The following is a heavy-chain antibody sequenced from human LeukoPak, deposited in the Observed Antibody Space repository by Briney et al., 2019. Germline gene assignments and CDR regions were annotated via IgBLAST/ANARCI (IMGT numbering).Heavy chain of an antibody. V-gene: IGHV1-2*02. CDR2: INPNSGGT. CDR1: GYTFTGYY. J-gene: IGHJ3*02. D-gene: IGHD7-27*01. Sequence: EASVKVSCKASGYTFTGYYLHWVRQAPGQGLECMGWINPNSGGTNYAQKFQGRITMTRDTSISTAYMELSRLRSDDTAVYYCARELGRNAFDIWGQGTMVTVSS. CDR3: ARELGRNAFDI.